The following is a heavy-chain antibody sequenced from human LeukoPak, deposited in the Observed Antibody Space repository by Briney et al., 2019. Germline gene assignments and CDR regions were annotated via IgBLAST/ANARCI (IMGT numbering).Heavy chain of an antibody. J-gene: IGHJ3*02. V-gene: IGHV4-34*01. CDR3: AREGPYDFWSGLRSAFDI. Sequence: PSETLSLTCAVYGGSFSGYYWSWIRQPPGKGLEWIGEINHSGSTNYNPSLKSRVTISVDTSKNQFSLKLSSVTAADTAVYYCAREGPYDFWSGLRSAFDIWGQGTMVTVSS. D-gene: IGHD3-3*01. CDR2: INHSGST. CDR1: GGSFSGYY.